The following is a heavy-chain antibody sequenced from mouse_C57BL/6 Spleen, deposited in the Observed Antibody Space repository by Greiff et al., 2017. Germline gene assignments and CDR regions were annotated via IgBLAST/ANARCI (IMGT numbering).Heavy chain of an antibody. D-gene: IGHD1-1*01. V-gene: IGHV5-17*01. Sequence: EVQGVESGGGLVKPGGSLKLSCAASGFTFSDYGMHWVRQAPEKGLEWVAYISSGSSTIYYADTVKGRFTISRDNAKNTLFLQMTSLRSEDTAMYYCAIDYYGSSGLCAYWGQGTLVTVSA. J-gene: IGHJ3*01. CDR3: AIDYYGSSGLCAY. CDR1: GFTFSDYG. CDR2: ISSGSSTI.